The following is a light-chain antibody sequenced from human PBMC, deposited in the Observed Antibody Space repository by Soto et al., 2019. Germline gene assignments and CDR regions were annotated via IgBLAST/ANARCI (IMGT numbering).Light chain of an antibody. CDR3: SSYGSTSTRYV. Sequence: QSALTQPASVSGSPGQSITISCTGTSSDVGGYNYVSWYQQHPGKAPKLMIYEVSNRPSGVSNRFSGSKSGNTASLTISGLQPEDEADYFCSSYGSTSTRYVFGTVTKLTVL. J-gene: IGLJ1*01. V-gene: IGLV2-14*01. CDR2: EVS. CDR1: SSDVGGYNY.